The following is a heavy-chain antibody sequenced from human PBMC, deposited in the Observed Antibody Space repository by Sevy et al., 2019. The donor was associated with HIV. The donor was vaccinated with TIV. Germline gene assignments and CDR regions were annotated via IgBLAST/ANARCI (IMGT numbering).Heavy chain of an antibody. CDR1: GFTFSNAW. Sequence: GGSLRLSCTASGFTFSNAWMTWVHQAPGKGLEWVGRIESKTDGGTTDYPAPVKGRFTISRDDSKNTLYLQMNSLKTEDTAVYFCTTEYPSGPLDYWGQGTLVTVSS. CDR3: TTEYPSGPLDY. CDR2: IESKTDGGTT. J-gene: IGHJ4*02. V-gene: IGHV3-15*04.